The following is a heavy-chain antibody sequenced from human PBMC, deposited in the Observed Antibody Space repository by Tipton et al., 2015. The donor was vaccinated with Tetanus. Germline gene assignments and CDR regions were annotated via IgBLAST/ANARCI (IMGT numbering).Heavy chain of an antibody. CDR2: IYTSGST. CDR3: AGDGQPGYYYGMDV. Sequence: TLSLTCAVSGGSISSDYWSWIRQPAGKGLEWIGRIYTSGSTNYNPSLKSRVTMSVDTSKNQFSLKLSSVTAADTAIYYCAGDGQPGYYYGMDVWGQGTTVTVSS. D-gene: IGHD1-14*01. CDR1: GGSISSDY. J-gene: IGHJ6*02. V-gene: IGHV4-4*07.